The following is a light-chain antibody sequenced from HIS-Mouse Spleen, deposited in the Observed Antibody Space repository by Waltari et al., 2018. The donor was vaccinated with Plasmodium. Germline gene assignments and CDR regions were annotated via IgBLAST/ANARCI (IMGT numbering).Light chain of an antibody. J-gene: IGLJ2*01. CDR3: CSYAGSSTHVV. CDR1: SRDVGSYNL. V-gene: IGLV2-23*01. Sequence: QSALTQPASVSGSPGQSITISCTGTSRDVGSYNLVSWYQQHPGKAPKPMIYEGSKRPSGVSNRFSGSKSGNTASLTISGLQAEDEADYYCCSYAGSSTHVVFGGGTKLTVL. CDR2: EGS.